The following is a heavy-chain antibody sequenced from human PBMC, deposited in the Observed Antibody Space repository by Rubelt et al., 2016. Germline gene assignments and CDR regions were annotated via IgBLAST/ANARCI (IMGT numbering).Heavy chain of an antibody. CDR2: IDPSDSYT. CDR3: ARRLTHYDAFDI. J-gene: IGHJ3*02. Sequence: EVQLVQSGAEVKKPGESLKISCKGSGYSFNSYWISWVRQMPRKGLEWMGRIDPSDSYTNVSLSLRGQVTISADKAISTSYLQWSSLKASDTAMYYCARRLTHYDAFDIWCQGTMVTVSS. CDR1: GYSFNSYW. D-gene: IGHD3-10*01. V-gene: IGHV5-10-1*01.